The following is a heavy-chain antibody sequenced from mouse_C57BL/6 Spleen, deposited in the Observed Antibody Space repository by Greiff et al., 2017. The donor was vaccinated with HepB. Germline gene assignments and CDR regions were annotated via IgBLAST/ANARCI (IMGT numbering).Heavy chain of an antibody. J-gene: IGHJ3*01. Sequence: VQLQQSGAELVRPGASVTLSCKASGYTFTDYEMHWVKQTPVHGLEWIGAIDPEPGGTAYNQKFKGKAILTADKSSSTAYMELRSLTSEDSAVYYCTRRDYDYDEFAYWGQGTLVTVSA. D-gene: IGHD2-4*01. CDR3: TRRDYDYDEFAY. CDR2: IDPEPGGT. CDR1: GYTFTDYE. V-gene: IGHV1-15*01.